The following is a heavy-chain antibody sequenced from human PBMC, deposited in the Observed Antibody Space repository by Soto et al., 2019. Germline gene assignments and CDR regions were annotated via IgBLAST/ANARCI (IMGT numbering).Heavy chain of an antibody. CDR3: AKDVLVEVVVIHEAFDH. CDR2: IIGGGVST. D-gene: IGHD3-22*01. V-gene: IGHV3-23*01. J-gene: IGHJ4*02. CDR1: GFTFSSYA. Sequence: GWSLRLSCAVSGFTFSSYAMSWVRQAPGKGLEWVSAIIGGGVSTYYADSVKGRFTISIDNSKNNVYLQMNSLRAADTAVYYCAKDVLVEVVVIHEAFDHWGQGTLVTVSS.